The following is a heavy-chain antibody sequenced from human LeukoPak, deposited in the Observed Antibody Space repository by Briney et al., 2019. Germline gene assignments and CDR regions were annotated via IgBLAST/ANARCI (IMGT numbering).Heavy chain of an antibody. CDR3: ARDGLAYCGGDCYSGLDY. Sequence: GGSLRLSCAASGFTVSSNYMSWVRQAPGKGLEWVSGINWNGGSTGYADSLKGRFTISRDNAKNSLYLQMNSLRAEDTALYYCARDGLAYCGGDCYSGLDYWGQGTLVTVSS. J-gene: IGHJ4*02. CDR2: INWNGGST. V-gene: IGHV3-20*04. CDR1: GFTVSSNY. D-gene: IGHD2-21*02.